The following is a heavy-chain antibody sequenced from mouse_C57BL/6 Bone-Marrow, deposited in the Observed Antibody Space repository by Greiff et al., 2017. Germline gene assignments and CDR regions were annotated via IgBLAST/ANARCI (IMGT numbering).Heavy chain of an antibody. D-gene: IGHD2-3*01. J-gene: IGHJ4*01. CDR1: GFTFSDYY. CDR2: INYDGSST. CDR3: ARGEDGYYYAMDY. V-gene: IGHV5-16*01. Sequence: VQLKESEGGLVQPGSSMKLSCTASGFTFSDYYMAWVRQVPEKGLEWVANINYDGSSTYYLDSLKSRFIISRDNAKNILYLQMSSLKSEDTATYYCARGEDGYYYAMDYWGQGTSVTVSS.